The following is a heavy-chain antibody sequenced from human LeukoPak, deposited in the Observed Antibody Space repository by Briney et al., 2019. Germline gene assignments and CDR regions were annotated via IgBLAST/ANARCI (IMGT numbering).Heavy chain of an antibody. CDR3: ARVSSSHYYGMDV. Sequence: PGGSLRLSCAASGFTFINYAMTWVRQAPGKGLEWVSVIYSGGSTYYADSVKGRFTISRDNSKNTVYLQMNSLRAEDTAVYYCARVSSSHYYGMDVWGQGTTVTVSS. J-gene: IGHJ6*02. CDR2: IYSGGST. CDR1: GFTFINYA. V-gene: IGHV3-53*01. D-gene: IGHD6-13*01.